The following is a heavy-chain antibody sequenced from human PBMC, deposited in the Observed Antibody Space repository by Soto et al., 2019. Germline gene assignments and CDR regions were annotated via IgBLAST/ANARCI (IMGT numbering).Heavy chain of an antibody. J-gene: IGHJ6*03. V-gene: IGHV3-20*04. Sequence: EVRLVESGGGAVRPGGSLRLSCEASGFTFDDYGMTWVRQAPGKGLEWVSGVNWNGGTTGYADSVKGRFTISRDNAKNQLFLQMNSLRADDAAFYYCVRWGATARSYFYMDVWANGTTVT. CDR2: VNWNGGTT. CDR3: VRWGATARSYFYMDV. CDR1: GFTFDDYG. D-gene: IGHD1-26*01.